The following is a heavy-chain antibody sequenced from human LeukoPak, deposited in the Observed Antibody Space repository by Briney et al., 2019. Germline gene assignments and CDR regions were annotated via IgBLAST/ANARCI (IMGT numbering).Heavy chain of an antibody. CDR1: GFTFSDHY. CDR2: ISSSGSNT. J-gene: IGHJ3*02. CDR3: AREGVRGSQALDAFDI. V-gene: IGHV3-11*05. D-gene: IGHD3-10*01. Sequence: PGGSLRLSCAASGFTFSDHYMSWIRQAPGRGLERVSCISSSGSNTDYADSVKGRFTISRDNAKNSLYLQTNSLRAEDTAVYFCAREGVRGSQALDAFDIWGQGTMVTVSS.